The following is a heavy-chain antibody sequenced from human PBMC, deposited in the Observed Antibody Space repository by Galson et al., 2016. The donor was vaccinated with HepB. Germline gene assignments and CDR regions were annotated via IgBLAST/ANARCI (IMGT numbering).Heavy chain of an antibody. Sequence: LSLTCTVSGGSISSSGYCWGWIRQPPGKGLEWIGSLCYTGSTTYYADSVKGRFTISRDDSENSLFLQMNSLRAEDTAVYYCARVKRGPSYYGSGTYYHGKWIDPWGQGTLVTVSS. D-gene: IGHD3-10*01. V-gene: IGHV4-39*07. CDR2: LCYTGST. CDR3: ARVKRGPSYYGSGTYYHGKWIDP. J-gene: IGHJ5*02. CDR1: GGSISSSGYC.